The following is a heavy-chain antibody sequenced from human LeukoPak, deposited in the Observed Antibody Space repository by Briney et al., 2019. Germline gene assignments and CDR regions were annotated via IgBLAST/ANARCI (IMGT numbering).Heavy chain of an antibody. V-gene: IGHV1-69*13. CDR1: GGTFSSYA. D-gene: IGHD3-9*01. CDR3: AAPPLLTGYPYGI. J-gene: IGHJ3*02. Sequence: SVKASCKASGGTFSSYAVSWVRQVPGQGLEWMGGIIPIFGTANYAQKFQGRVTITADESTSTAYMELSSLRSEDTAVYYCAAPPLLTGYPYGIWGQGTMVTVSS. CDR2: IIPIFGTA.